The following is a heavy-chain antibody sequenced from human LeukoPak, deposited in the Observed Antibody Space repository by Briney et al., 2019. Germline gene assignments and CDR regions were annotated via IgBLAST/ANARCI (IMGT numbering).Heavy chain of an antibody. CDR2: ISGSGGST. J-gene: IGHJ4*02. D-gene: IGHD6-13*01. CDR3: ARDIVRYTNSWYSDY. V-gene: IGHV3-23*01. CDR1: GFTFSSYA. Sequence: GGSLRLSCAASGFTFSSYAMSWVRQAPGKGLEWVSAISGSGGSTYYADSVKGRFTISRDNSKNTLYLQMNSLSAEDTAVYYCARDIVRYTNSWYSDYWGQGTLVTVSS.